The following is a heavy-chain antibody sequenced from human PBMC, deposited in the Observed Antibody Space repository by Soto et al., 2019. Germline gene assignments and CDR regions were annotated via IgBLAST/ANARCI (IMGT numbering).Heavy chain of an antibody. CDR2: IWYDGSQR. CDR3: ARIDDYGDYVTDY. D-gene: IGHD4-17*01. CDR1: GFTFNTHG. V-gene: IGHV3-33*01. Sequence: GGSLRLSCAASGFTFNTHGMHWVRQAPGKGLEWVAVIWYDGSQRYYADFVRGRFTISRDNSQNTLYLQMTSLRAEDTAVYYCARIDDYGDYVTDYWRQGALVTVSS. J-gene: IGHJ4*02.